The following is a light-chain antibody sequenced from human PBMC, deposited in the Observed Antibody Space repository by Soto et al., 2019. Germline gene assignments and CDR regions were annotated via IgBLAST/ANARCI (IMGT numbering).Light chain of an antibody. CDR1: QSVSSY. V-gene: IGKV3-11*01. CDR2: DAS. Sequence: EIVLTQSPATLSLSPGERATLSCRASQSVSSYLAWYQQTPGQAPRLLIYDASIRAPGIPARFSGSGSGTDFTLTISSLEPEDFAVYYCQQRSNWLLTFGGGTKVEIK. J-gene: IGKJ4*01. CDR3: QQRSNWLLT.